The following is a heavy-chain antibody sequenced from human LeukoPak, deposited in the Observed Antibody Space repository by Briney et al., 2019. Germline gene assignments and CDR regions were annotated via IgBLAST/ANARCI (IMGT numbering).Heavy chain of an antibody. CDR3: AREALRKYSSSWRGGDYFDY. Sequence: GGSLRLSCAASGFTFSDYYMSWIRQAPGKGLEWVSYISSSGSTIYYADSVKGRFTISRDNAKNSLYLQMNSLRAEDTAVYYCAREALRKYSSSWRGGDYFDYWGQGTLVTVSS. CDR1: GFTFSDYY. V-gene: IGHV3-11*04. D-gene: IGHD6-6*01. CDR2: ISSSGSTI. J-gene: IGHJ4*02.